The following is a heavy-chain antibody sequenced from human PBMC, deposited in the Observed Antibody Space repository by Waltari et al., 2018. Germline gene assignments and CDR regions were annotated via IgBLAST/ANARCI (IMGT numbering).Heavy chain of an antibody. Sequence: QVQLQESGPGLVKPSETLSLTCAVSGYSISSGYSWGWLRQPPGKGLEWIGSIYHSGSTYYNPSLKSRVTISVDTSKNQFSLKLSSVTAADTAVYYCARGMYDPGRAVFDLWGRGTLVTVSS. D-gene: IGHD1-1*01. CDR1: GYSISSGYS. V-gene: IGHV4-38-2*01. J-gene: IGHJ2*01. CDR3: ARGMYDPGRAVFDL. CDR2: IYHSGST.